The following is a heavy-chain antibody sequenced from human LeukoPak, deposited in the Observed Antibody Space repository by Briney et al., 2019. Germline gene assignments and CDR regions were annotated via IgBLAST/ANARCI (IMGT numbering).Heavy chain of an antibody. V-gene: IGHV4-59*01. CDR1: GGSMSSYY. Sequence: PSETLSLTCIVSGGSMSSYYWSWIRQPPGKGLEWIGYIFYSGRTSYNPSLKSRLTISVDTSKNHFSLTLSSVTAADTAVYYCASGMVRGLAPIVLDFWGQGTLVTVS. CDR3: ASGMVRGLAPIVLDF. D-gene: IGHD3-10*01. CDR2: IFYSGRT. J-gene: IGHJ4*02.